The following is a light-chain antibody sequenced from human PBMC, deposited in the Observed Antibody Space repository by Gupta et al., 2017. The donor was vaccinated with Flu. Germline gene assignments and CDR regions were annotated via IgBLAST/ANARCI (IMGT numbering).Light chain of an antibody. V-gene: IGLV6-57*01. Sequence: SSGSIADYYVQWYQQRPGSSPTTVIYVGSRRPSGVPDRFSGAVDSSSNSASLTISGLKTEDEADYYCQSYDVNSRVFGGGTKLTVL. CDR3: QSYDVNSRV. J-gene: IGLJ3*02. CDR2: VGS. CDR1: SGSIADYY.